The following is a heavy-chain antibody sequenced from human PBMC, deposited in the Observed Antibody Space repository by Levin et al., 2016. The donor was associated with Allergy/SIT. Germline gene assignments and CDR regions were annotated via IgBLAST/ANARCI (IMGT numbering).Heavy chain of an antibody. CDR2: ISGGSSFV. Sequence: GESLKISCAASGFTFSDYYMSWIRQAPGKGLEWVSHISGGSSFVKYADSVKGRFTISRDNGKNSLYLQMSSLRAEDTAVYYCASPPMHCNGGSCFPVFWGQGTLVTVSS. CDR3: ASPPMHCNGGSCFPVF. D-gene: IGHD2-15*01. V-gene: IGHV3-11*03. J-gene: IGHJ4*02. CDR1: GFTFSDYY.